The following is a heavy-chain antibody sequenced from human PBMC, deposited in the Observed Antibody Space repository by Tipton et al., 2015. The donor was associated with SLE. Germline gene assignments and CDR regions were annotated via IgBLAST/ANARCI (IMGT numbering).Heavy chain of an antibody. Sequence: GSLRLSCTASGFTFSGYSMSWVRQAPGKGLQWVSSISSGDGYIFYADSVEGRFTVSRDNARNLLFLQMNSLRAEDTAVYYCARAEGYGSGSYYYLYTFDNWGQGTLVTVSS. CDR3: ARAEGYGSGSYYYLYTFDN. D-gene: IGHD3-10*01. CDR2: ISSGDGYI. CDR1: GFTFSGYS. V-gene: IGHV3-21*03. J-gene: IGHJ4*02.